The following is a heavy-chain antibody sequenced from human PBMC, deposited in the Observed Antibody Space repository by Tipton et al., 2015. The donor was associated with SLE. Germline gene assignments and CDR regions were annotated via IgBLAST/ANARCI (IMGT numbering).Heavy chain of an antibody. CDR2: IYYSGST. D-gene: IGHD3-3*01. CDR1: GGSISSYY. Sequence: LRLSCTVSGGSISSYYWSWIRQPPGKGLEWIGYIYYSGSTNYNPSLKSRVTISVDTSKNQFSLKLSSVTAADTAVYYCARGVDYDFWSGYYGGYYCDGMDVWGQGTTVTVSS. J-gene: IGHJ6*02. CDR3: ARGVDYDFWSGYYGGYYCDGMDV. V-gene: IGHV4-59*01.